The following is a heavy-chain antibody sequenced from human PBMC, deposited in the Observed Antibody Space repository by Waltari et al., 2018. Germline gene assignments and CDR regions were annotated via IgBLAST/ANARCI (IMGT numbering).Heavy chain of an antibody. J-gene: IGHJ3*02. V-gene: IGHV1-8*03. CDR3: ERVVYCGGDCGEAFDI. D-gene: IGHD2-21*01. CDR1: GYTFTSYA. Sequence: QVQLVQSGAEVKKPGASVKVSCKASGYTFTSYAINWLSQASGQGLEWMGWMNPNSGNTGYAQKFQGRVTITRNTSISTAYMELSSLRSEDTAVYYCERVVYCGGDCGEAFDIWGQGTMVTVSS. CDR2: MNPNSGNT.